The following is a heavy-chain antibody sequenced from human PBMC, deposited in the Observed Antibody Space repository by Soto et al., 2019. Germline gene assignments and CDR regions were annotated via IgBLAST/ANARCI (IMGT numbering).Heavy chain of an antibody. Sequence: GGSLRLSCAASGFTFSSYAMSWVRQAPGKGLEWVSAISGSGGSTYYADSVKGRFTISRDNSKNTLYLQMNSLRAEDTAVYYCAKDPGDIVVVVAATANFDYRGQGTLVTVSS. D-gene: IGHD2-15*01. J-gene: IGHJ4*02. CDR3: AKDPGDIVVVVAATANFDY. CDR1: GFTFSSYA. V-gene: IGHV3-23*01. CDR2: ISGSGGST.